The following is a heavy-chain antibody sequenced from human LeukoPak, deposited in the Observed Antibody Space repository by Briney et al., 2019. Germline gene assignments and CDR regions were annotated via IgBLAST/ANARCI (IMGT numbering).Heavy chain of an antibody. D-gene: IGHD3-10*01. Sequence: ASVNVSCKASGYTFTSYGISWVRQAPGQGLEWMGWVSAYNGDTNYAQKLQGRVTMTTDTSTSTAYMELRSLRSDDTAVYYCARDYYGSGSYFLTAFDIWGQGTMVTVSS. CDR2: VSAYNGDT. J-gene: IGHJ3*02. CDR1: GYTFTSYG. V-gene: IGHV1-18*04. CDR3: ARDYYGSGSYFLTAFDI.